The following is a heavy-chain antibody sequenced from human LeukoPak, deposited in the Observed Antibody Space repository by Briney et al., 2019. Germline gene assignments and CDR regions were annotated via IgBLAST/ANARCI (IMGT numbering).Heavy chain of an antibody. Sequence: PSGTLSLTCSVSGASISSGNHYWSWVRQHPGKGLEWIGYISYTGSTYYNPSLESRLTMSVDTSKNQFSLKLNSVTAADTAVYFCARVVVSAALDLWGQGTLVTVSS. D-gene: IGHD2-21*02. CDR2: ISYTGST. CDR3: ARVVVSAALDL. J-gene: IGHJ4*02. V-gene: IGHV4-31*03. CDR1: GASISSGNHY.